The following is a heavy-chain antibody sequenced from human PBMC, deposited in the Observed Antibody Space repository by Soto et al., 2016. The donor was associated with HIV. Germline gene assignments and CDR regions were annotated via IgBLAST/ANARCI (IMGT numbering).Heavy chain of an antibody. CDR1: GYTLTSYY. CDR2: INPSDGGT. Sequence: QVQLVQSGAEVKKPEASVKVACKASGYTLTSYYMHWVRQAPGQGLEWMGIINPSDGGTSYAQKFQGRVTMTRDTSTSTVYMELGSLRSEDTAVYYCARSDRGSSGWPLYYMDVWGTGTTVTVSS. J-gene: IGHJ6*03. V-gene: IGHV1-46*01. D-gene: IGHD6-19*01. CDR3: ARSDRGSSGWPLYYMDV.